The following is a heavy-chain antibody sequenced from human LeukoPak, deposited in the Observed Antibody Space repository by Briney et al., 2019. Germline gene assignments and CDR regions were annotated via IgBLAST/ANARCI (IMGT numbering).Heavy chain of an antibody. CDR3: ARDQHYFDWLLSDAFDI. V-gene: IGHV1-69*05. Sequence: ASVKVSCKASGGTFSSYAISWVRQAPGQGLEWMGRIIPIFGTANYAQKFQGRVTITTDESTSTAYMELSSLRSEDTAVYYCARDQHYFDWLLSDAFDIWGQGTMVTVSS. J-gene: IGHJ3*02. CDR1: GGTFSSYA. CDR2: IIPIFGTA. D-gene: IGHD3-9*01.